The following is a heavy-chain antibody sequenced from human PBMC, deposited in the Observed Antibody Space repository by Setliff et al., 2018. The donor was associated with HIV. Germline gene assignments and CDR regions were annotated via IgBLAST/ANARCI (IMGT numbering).Heavy chain of an antibody. D-gene: IGHD6-13*01. CDR3: AREWVLAATGTGIDP. J-gene: IGHJ5*02. Sequence: SETLSLTCAVSGYSISSGHYWGWIRQPPGKGLEWIGSIYQTANTFYSPSLKGRAAISVDSSKNQFSLRLSSVTAADTAVYYCAREWVLAATGTGIDPWGQGTLVAVSS. V-gene: IGHV4-38-2*02. CDR2: IYQTANT. CDR1: GYSISSGHY.